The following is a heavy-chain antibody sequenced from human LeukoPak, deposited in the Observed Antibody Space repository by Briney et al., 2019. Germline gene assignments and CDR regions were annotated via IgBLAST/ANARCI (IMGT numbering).Heavy chain of an antibody. D-gene: IGHD2-15*01. CDR3: ARKPTRGYCSGGSCYPRWYFDL. Sequence: YYNPSLKSRVTISVDTSKNQFSLKLSSVTAADTAVYYCARKPTRGYCSGGSCYPRWYFDLWGRGTLVTVSS. V-gene: IGHV4-30-2*05. J-gene: IGHJ2*01.